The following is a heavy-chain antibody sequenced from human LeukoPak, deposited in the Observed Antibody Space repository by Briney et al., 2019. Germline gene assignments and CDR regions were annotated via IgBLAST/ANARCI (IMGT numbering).Heavy chain of an antibody. CDR2: IYYSGSS. D-gene: IGHD6-13*01. Sequence: PSETLFLTCTVSGGSINSYYGSYIRQPPGKGLEWIAYIYYSGSSSYNPSLRSRVTISVDTSKNQFSLKLSSVTAADTAVYYCARHEIAAAGANAFDIWGQGTVVTVSS. V-gene: IGHV4-59*08. CDR1: GGSINSYY. CDR3: ARHEIAAAGANAFDI. J-gene: IGHJ3*02.